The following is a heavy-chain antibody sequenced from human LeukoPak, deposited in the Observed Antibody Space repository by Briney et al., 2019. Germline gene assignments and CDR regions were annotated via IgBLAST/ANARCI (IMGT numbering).Heavy chain of an antibody. J-gene: IGHJ4*02. CDR1: GFTFSSYS. V-gene: IGHV3-21*01. CDR3: ARDSHKGF. CDR2: ISGSSSYI. Sequence: GGSLRLSCAASGFTFSSYSMNWVRQAPGKGLEWVSSISGSSSYIYYADSVKGRFTISRDNAKNSLYLQMNSLRAEDTAVYYCARDSHKGFWGQGTLVTVSS.